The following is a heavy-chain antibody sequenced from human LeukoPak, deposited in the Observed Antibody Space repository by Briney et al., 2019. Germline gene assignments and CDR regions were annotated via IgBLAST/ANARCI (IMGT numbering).Heavy chain of an antibody. CDR1: GGSISSSSYY. J-gene: IGHJ4*02. Sequence: SETLSLTCTVSGGSISSSSYYWGWIRQPPGKRLEWIGSIYYSGSTYYNPSLKSRVTISVDTSKNQFSLKLSSVTAADTAVYYCARDREIHYYDSSGYNPAEGAYFDYWGQGTLVTVSS. CDR2: IYYSGST. V-gene: IGHV4-39*07. D-gene: IGHD3-22*01. CDR3: ARDREIHYYDSSGYNPAEGAYFDY.